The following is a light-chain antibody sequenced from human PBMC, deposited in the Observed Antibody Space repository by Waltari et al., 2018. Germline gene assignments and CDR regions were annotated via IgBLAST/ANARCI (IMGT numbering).Light chain of an antibody. Sequence: EIVITQTPHSLSVTPGQPTSISCTSSQSLLHSDGTTYLYWYLQKPGQSPHLLIYEVSRRFSGVPDKFSGSGSGADFTLKISRVEAEDVGVYDCMPGIYLPLPFGGGTKVEIK. J-gene: IGKJ4*01. CDR3: MPGIYLPLP. V-gene: IGKV2-29*02. CDR1: QSLLHSDGTTY. CDR2: EVS.